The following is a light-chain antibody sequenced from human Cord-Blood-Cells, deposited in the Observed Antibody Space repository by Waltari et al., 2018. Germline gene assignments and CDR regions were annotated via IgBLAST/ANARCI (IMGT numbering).Light chain of an antibody. J-gene: IGLJ2*01. V-gene: IGLV2-14*01. CDR1: SRSVGGYNY. CDR2: DVS. CDR3: SSYTSSSTVV. Sequence: QSALTQPASVSGSSGQSITIFCNGTSRSVGGYNYVSWYQQHTGKAPKLIIYDVSNRPSGVSNRFSGSKSGNTASLTSSGLQAEDEADYYCSSYTSSSTVVFGGGTKLTVL.